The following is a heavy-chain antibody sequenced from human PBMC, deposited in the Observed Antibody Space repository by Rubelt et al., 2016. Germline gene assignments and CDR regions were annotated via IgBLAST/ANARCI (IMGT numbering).Heavy chain of an antibody. D-gene: IGHD6-13*01. CDR3: ARDLPPAGTNYFDY. Sequence: QVQLVQSGAEVKKPGSSVKVSCKASGGTFSSYAISWVRQAPGQGLEWMGRIIPILGIANYAQKFQGRVTITADKSTSTAYMELSSLRSEDTAVYYCARDLPPAGTNYFDYWGQGTLVTVSS. V-gene: IGHV1-69*09. CDR1: GGTFSSYA. J-gene: IGHJ4*02. CDR2: IIPILGIA.